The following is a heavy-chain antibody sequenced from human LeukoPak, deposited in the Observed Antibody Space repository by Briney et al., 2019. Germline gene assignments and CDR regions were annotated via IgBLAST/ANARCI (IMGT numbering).Heavy chain of an antibody. CDR2: ISSSGSTI. Sequence: GGSLRLSCAASGFTFSDYYISWIRQAPGKGLEWVSYISSSGSTIYYADSVEGRFTISRDNAKNSLYLQMNSLRADDTAVYYCARDSGEYYFDYWGQGTLVTVSS. CDR1: GFTFSDYY. V-gene: IGHV3-11*04. D-gene: IGHD3-10*01. CDR3: ARDSGEYYFDY. J-gene: IGHJ4*02.